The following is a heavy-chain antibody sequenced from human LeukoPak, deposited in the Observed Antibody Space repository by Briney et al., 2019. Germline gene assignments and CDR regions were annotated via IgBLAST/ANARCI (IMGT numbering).Heavy chain of an antibody. CDR1: GGSFSGYY. V-gene: IGHV4-59*08. D-gene: IGHD3-22*01. CDR3: ARSPVITTLTYYYYYGMDV. CDR2: IYYSGST. J-gene: IGHJ6*02. Sequence: SETLSLTCAVYGGSFSGYYWSWIRQPPGKGLEWIGYIYYSGSTNYNPSLKSRVTISVDTSKNQFSLKLSSVTAADTAVYYCARSPVITTLTYYYYYGMDVWGQGTTVTVSS.